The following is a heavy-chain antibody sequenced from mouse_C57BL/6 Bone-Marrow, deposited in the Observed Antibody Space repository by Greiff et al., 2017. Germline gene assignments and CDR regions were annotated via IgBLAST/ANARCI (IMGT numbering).Heavy chain of an antibody. D-gene: IGHD1-1*01. CDR3: ARGNYYGSSYP. CDR2: IHPNSGST. V-gene: IGHV1-64*01. Sequence: QVQLQQPGAELVKPGASVKLSCKASGYTFTSYWMHWVKQRPGQGLEWIGMIHPNSGSTNYNEKFKSKATLTVDKSSSTAYMQLSSLTSDDSAVYYCARGNYYGSSYPGGQGTLVTVSA. CDR1: GYTFTSYW. J-gene: IGHJ3*01.